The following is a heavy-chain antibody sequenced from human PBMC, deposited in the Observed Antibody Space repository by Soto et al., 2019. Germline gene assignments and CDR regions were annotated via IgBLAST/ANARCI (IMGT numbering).Heavy chain of an antibody. J-gene: IGHJ4*02. V-gene: IGHV3-15*01. CDR1: GFTFTNAW. D-gene: IGHD3-16*02. CDR3: TTSSIIITFGGVIVPAGY. Sequence: PGGSLRLSCAASGFTFTNAWMNWVRQAPGKGLEWVGRIKSKTDGGTIDYAAPVKGRFTISRDDSKTMLYLQMNSLKTEDTAVYYCTTSSIIITFGGVIVPAGYWGRGTLVTVSS. CDR2: IKSKTDGGTI.